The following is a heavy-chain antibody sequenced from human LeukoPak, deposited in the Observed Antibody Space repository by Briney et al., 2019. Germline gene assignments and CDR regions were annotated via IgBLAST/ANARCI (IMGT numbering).Heavy chain of an antibody. Sequence: GESLKISCKGSGYSFPAYWIGWVRQMPGKGLEWMGVIYPGDSDTRYSPSLQGQVTISADMSISTAYLQWSSLKASDTAMYYCARSSDYVFDYWGQGTLVSVSS. CDR2: IYPGDSDT. V-gene: IGHV5-51*01. D-gene: IGHD4-17*01. CDR1: GYSFPAYW. CDR3: ARSSDYVFDY. J-gene: IGHJ4*02.